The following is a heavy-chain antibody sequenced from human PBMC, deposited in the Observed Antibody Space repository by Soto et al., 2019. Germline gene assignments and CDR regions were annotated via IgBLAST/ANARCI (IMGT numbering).Heavy chain of an antibody. J-gene: IGHJ5*02. CDR1: GFTFSSYS. CDR3: ARRIVGATNWFDP. CDR2: ISSSSSYI. D-gene: IGHD1-26*01. V-gene: IGHV3-21*01. Sequence: PGGSLRLSCAASGFTFSSYSMNWVRQAPGKGLEWVSSISSSSSYIYYADSVKGRFTISRDSAKNSLYLQMNSLRAEDTAVYYCARRIVGATNWFDPWGQGTLVTVSS.